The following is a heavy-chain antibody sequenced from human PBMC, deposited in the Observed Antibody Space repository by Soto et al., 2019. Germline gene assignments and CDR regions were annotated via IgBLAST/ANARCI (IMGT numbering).Heavy chain of an antibody. CDR3: ARLAEYCNGIKCYSNFDF. CDR2: MNPSSGET. V-gene: IGHV1-8*01. Sequence: ASVKVSCKTSGYNFTNFDINWVRQAPGRGLVWMGWMNPSSGETGSAQNFQGRVTMTRDISTRTFFMQLTSLRSEDTAIYYCARLAEYCNGIKCYSNFDFWGRGTQVTAPQ. CDR1: GYNFTNFD. D-gene: IGHD2-15*01. J-gene: IGHJ4*01.